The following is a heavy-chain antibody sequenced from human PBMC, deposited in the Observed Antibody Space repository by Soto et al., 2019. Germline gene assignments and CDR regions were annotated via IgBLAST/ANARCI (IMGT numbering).Heavy chain of an antibody. J-gene: IGHJ6*01. CDR3: ASSSLYGMDV. Sequence: TLSPTFSHPGGSISTGYYHSSCIRHPPGKGLEWIENIYYSGNTYYNPSLKSRLIISIETSKNQFSLKVGSLTAADKAVYYCASSSLYGMDVWGQGTTVTDSS. CDR1: GGSISTGYYH. V-gene: IGHV4-30-4*01. CDR2: IYYSGNT.